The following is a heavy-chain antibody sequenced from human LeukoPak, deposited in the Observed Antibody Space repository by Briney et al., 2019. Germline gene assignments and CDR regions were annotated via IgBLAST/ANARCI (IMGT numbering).Heavy chain of an antibody. CDR3: AKDSYSNYYNGLDV. Sequence: GGSLRLSCAASGFSFRSHAMFWVRQAPGKGLEWVSVIRGGGGSTDYAASVKGRFTISRDNSKNTLYLQMNSLRAEDTAVYYCAKDSYSNYYNGLDVWGQGTTVTVSS. CDR1: GFSFRSHA. V-gene: IGHV3-23*01. CDR2: IRGGGGST. J-gene: IGHJ6*02. D-gene: IGHD6-13*01.